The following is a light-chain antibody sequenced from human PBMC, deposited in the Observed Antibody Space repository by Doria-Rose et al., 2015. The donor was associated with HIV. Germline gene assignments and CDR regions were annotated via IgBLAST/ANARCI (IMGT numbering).Light chain of an antibody. J-gene: IGKJ1*01. CDR2: AAS. CDR1: QTINNY. V-gene: IGKV1-39*01. Sequence: DIRMTQSPPSLSASIGDRVTITCRASQTINNYLNWYQQKPGKVPKLLIYAASSLQSGVPSRFSGSGFGTDFTLTISRLQPEDFATYYCQQTYSDFWTFGQGAKVEIK. CDR3: QQTYSDFWT.